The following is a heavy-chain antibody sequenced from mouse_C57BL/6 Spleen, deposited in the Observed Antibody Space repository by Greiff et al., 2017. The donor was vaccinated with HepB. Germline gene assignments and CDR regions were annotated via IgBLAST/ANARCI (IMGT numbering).Heavy chain of an antibody. CDR3: ARGGSSPEFAY. CDR1: GYTFTGYW. CDR2: ILPGSGST. Sequence: VQLQESGAELMKPGASVKLSCKATGYTFTGYWIEWVKQRPGHGLEWIGEILPGSGSTNYNEKFKGKATFTEDTSSNTAYMQLSSLTTEDSAIYYCARGGSSPEFAYWGQGTLVTVSA. D-gene: IGHD1-1*01. J-gene: IGHJ3*01. V-gene: IGHV1-9*01.